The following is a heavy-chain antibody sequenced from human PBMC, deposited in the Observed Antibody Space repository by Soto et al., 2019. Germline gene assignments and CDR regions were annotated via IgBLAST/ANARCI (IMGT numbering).Heavy chain of an antibody. Sequence: SETLSLTCSVSGGSINNNYCYWGWVRQPPGKGLEWIGSVSFTGTTNYNPSLKSRVTISVDTSKNQFSLKLTSVTAADTAVYYCARDKITGLFDYWGQGTLVTVSS. CDR1: GGSINNNYCY. D-gene: IGHD2-8*02. CDR3: ARDKITGLFDY. J-gene: IGHJ4*02. V-gene: IGHV4-39*07. CDR2: VSFTGTT.